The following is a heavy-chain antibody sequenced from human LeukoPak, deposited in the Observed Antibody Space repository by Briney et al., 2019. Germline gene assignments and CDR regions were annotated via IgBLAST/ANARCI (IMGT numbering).Heavy chain of an antibody. CDR1: GYSFTSYW. J-gene: IGHJ4*02. CDR3: ARRKAGDYWAY. D-gene: IGHD4-17*01. V-gene: IGHV5-51*01. CDR2: IYPGDSDS. Sequence: GESLKISCKGSGYSFTSYWIGWVRQMPGKGLEWMGIIYPGDSDSRYRPSFEGQVTISVDKSINTAYLQWSSLKASDTGMYYCARRKAGDYWAYWGQGTLVTVSS.